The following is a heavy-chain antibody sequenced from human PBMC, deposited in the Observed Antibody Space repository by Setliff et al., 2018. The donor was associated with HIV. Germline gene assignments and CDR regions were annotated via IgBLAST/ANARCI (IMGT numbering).Heavy chain of an antibody. CDR1: GYTFSGYY. V-gene: IGHV1-2*02. J-gene: IGHJ6*03. Sequence: ASVKVSCKASGYTFSGYYIHWVRQAPGQGLEWMGWINSKSGDTNYAQKFQGRVTMTRDTSISTAYMELWSLRSDDTAVYYCARRGHEVYGYYYYYYYMDVWGKGTTVTVSS. CDR3: ARRGHEVYGYYYYYYYMDV. D-gene: IGHD2-8*01. CDR2: INSKSGDT.